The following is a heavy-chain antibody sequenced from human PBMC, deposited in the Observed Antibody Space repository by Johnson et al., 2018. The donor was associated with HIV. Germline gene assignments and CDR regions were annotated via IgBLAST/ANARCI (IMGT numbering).Heavy chain of an antibody. J-gene: IGHJ3*01. V-gene: IGHV3-7*01. CDR1: GFTLSTYW. CDR2: IKQDGSEN. Sequence: VQLVESGGGLVQPGGSLRLSCAASGFTLSTYWMSWVRQAPGKGLEWVANIKQDGSENYCVDSVKGRFTISRDNAKNSLYLQMNSLRAEDTAVYYCARGGLLWFGHPADWGQGTMVTVSS. CDR3: ARGGLLWFGHPAD. D-gene: IGHD3-10*01.